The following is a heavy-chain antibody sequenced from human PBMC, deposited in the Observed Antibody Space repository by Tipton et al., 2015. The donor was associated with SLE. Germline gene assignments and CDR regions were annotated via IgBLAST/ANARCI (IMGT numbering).Heavy chain of an antibody. CDR3: TTHGNVGDTQLVPFQY. CDR2: IRTKGNNFAT. J-gene: IGHJ1*01. V-gene: IGHV3-73*01. D-gene: IGHD1-1*01. CDR1: GFNFSASA. Sequence: GSLRLSCAASGFNFSASAMHWVRQSSGKGLEWLDRIRTKGNNFATTNAASLKGRFTITRDDSQSMAYLQMNSLESEDTAFYYCTTHGNVGDTQLVPFQYWGQGTLVTVSS.